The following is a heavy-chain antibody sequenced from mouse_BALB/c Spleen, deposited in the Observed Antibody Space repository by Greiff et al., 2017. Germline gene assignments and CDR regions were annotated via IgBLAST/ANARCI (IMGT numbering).Heavy chain of an antibody. V-gene: IGHV1S22*01. CDR1: GYTFTSYW. Sequence: LQQPGSELVRPGASVKLSCKASGYTFTSYWMHWVKQRPGQGLEWIGNIYPGSGSTNYDEKFKSKATLTVDTSSSTAYMQLSSLTSEDSAVYYCTRENYYGSSDFDYWGQGTTLTVSS. CDR2: IYPGSGST. CDR3: TRENYYGSSDFDY. D-gene: IGHD1-1*01. J-gene: IGHJ2*01.